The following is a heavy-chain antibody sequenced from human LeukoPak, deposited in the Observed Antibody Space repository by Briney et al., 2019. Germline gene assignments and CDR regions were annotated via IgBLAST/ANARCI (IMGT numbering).Heavy chain of an antibody. V-gene: IGHV4-39*01. J-gene: IGHJ4*02. CDR3: ARQGRFSSGWAFDY. D-gene: IGHD6-19*01. CDR2: IYYSGST. CDR1: GGSISSSSYY. Sequence: PSETLSLTCIVSGGSISSSSYYWGWIRQPPGKGLEWIGSIYYSGSTYYNPSLKSRVTISVDTSKNQFSLKLSPVTAADTAVYYCARQGRFSSGWAFDYWGQGTLVTVSS.